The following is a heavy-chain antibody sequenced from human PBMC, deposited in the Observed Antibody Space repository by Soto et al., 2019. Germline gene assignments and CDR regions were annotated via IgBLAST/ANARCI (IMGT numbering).Heavy chain of an antibody. Sequence: QVQLVQSGAEVKKPGASVKVSCKASGYTFTGYYMHWVRQAPGQGLEWMGWINPNSGGTNYAQKFQGRVRTTRDTSSSTDYKELSRMRSDDTAVYDCARGSPYCYYSDGMDVWGQGTTVTLSS. CDR2: INPNSGGT. V-gene: IGHV1-2*02. CDR3: ARGSPYCYYSDGMDV. CDR1: GYTFTGYY. D-gene: IGHD2-15*01. J-gene: IGHJ6*02.